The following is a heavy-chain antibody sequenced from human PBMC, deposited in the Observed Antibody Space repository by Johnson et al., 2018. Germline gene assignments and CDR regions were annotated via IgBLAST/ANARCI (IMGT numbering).Heavy chain of an antibody. CDR1: GFSFSSFG. CDR3: AKDGGRGMSSWTYYYYIDV. D-gene: IGHD6-13*01. J-gene: IGHJ6*03. Sequence: VQLVESGGGVVQPGRSLKLSCAASGFSFSSFGMHWVRQAPGKGLEWVAVIPYDGSNKYYADSVKGRCTISRDNSKNTLSLQMNSLRAEDTAVYYWAKDGGRGMSSWTYYYYIDVWGKGTTFTVSS. V-gene: IGHV3-30*18. CDR2: IPYDGSNK.